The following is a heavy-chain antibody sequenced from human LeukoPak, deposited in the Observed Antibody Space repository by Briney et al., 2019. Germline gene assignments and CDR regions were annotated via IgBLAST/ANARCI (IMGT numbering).Heavy chain of an antibody. CDR3: AKATLGVILFDY. CDR2: ISYDGSNK. Sequence: GRSLRLSCAASGFTFSSYAMHWVRQAPGKGLEWVAVISYDGSNKYYADSVKGRFTISRDNSKNTLYLQMNSLRAEDTAVYYCAKATLGVILFDYWGQGTLVTVSS. J-gene: IGHJ4*02. V-gene: IGHV3-30*04. D-gene: IGHD3-10*01. CDR1: GFTFSSYA.